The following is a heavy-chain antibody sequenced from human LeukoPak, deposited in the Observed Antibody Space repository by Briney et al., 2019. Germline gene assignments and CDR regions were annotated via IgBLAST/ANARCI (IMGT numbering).Heavy chain of an antibody. V-gene: IGHV4-31*03. CDR2: IYYIGST. CDR1: GGSISSGGYY. CDR3: ARDGGTSGYYYYYGMDV. J-gene: IGHJ6*02. Sequence: PSQTLSLTCTVPGGSISSGGYYWSWIRQHPGKGLEWIVYIYYIGSTYYNPSIKSRVTISVDTSKNQFSLKLSSVTAADTAVYYCARDGGTSGYYYYYGMDVWGQGTTVTVSS. D-gene: IGHD3-3*01.